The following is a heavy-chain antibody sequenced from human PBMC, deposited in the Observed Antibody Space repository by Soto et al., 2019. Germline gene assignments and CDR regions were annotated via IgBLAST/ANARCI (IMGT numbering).Heavy chain of an antibody. CDR2: IYYSGST. J-gene: IGHJ3*02. V-gene: IGHV4-59*12. CDR1: GRTISIYY. D-gene: IGHD3-10*01. CDR3: ARDADFGSGNSKVWGFDI. Sequence: PSASLSHTCQVSGRTISIYYWCWIRQPPGKGLEWIGYIYYSGSTNYNPPLKSRVTISVDTSKNHFSLTLTSVTAADTAVYYCARDADFGSGNSKVWGFDIWGQGTMVT.